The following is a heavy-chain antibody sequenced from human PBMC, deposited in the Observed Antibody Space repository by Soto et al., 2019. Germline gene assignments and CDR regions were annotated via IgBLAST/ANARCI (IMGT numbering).Heavy chain of an antibody. D-gene: IGHD3-22*01. CDR1: GGSINRGGYY. Sequence: QVQLQESGPGLVKPSQTLSLTCSVSGGSINRGGYYWAWIRHHPGKGLEWIGYGYYTGTTYYNPSLQSRVTISVDTSKSQFSLKLTSVTAADTAVYFCARAVPGHFDSSGDLDYWGRGSLVTVSS. CDR2: GYYTGTT. J-gene: IGHJ4*02. V-gene: IGHV4-31*03. CDR3: ARAVPGHFDSSGDLDY.